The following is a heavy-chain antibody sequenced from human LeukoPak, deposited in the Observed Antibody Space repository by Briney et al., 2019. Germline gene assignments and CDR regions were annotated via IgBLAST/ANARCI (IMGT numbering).Heavy chain of an antibody. CDR3: ARGITGTNNWFDP. J-gene: IGHJ5*02. V-gene: IGHV3-66*02. D-gene: IGHD1/OR15-1a*01. CDR1: GFTVSSNY. Sequence: TGGSLRLSCVVYGFTVSSNYVSWVRQAPGKGLEWVSLIYSGGGTYYADSVKGRFTISRDNSKNTLYLQMNSLRAEDTAVYYCARGITGTNNWFDPWGQGTLVTVSS. CDR2: IYSGGGT.